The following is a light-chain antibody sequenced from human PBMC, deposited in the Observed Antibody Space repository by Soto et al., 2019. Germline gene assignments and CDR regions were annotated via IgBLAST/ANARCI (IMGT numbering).Light chain of an antibody. CDR2: GAS. CDR1: QSVSSSY. CDR3: QQYGSSPIT. Sequence: EIVLTQSPGTLSLSPGERATLSCRASQSVSSSYLAWYQQKPGQAPRLLIYGASSRATGVPDRFSGSGSGSDLNFTTSRLEPEDFAVYYCQQYGSSPITFGKGTRLEI. J-gene: IGKJ5*01. V-gene: IGKV3-20*01.